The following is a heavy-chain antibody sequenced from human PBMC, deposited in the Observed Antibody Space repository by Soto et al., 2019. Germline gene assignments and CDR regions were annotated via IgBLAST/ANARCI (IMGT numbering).Heavy chain of an antibody. CDR2: INPSGGST. CDR1: GYTFTSYY. D-gene: IGHD2-15*01. Sequence: GASVKVSCKASGYTFTSYYMHWVRQAPGQGLEWMGIINPSGGSTSYAQKFQGRVTMTRDTSTSTAYMELSSLRSEDTAVYYCAAEQMVVAATPASGMDVWGQGITVTVSS. V-gene: IGHV1-46*01. CDR3: AAEQMVVAATPASGMDV. J-gene: IGHJ6*02.